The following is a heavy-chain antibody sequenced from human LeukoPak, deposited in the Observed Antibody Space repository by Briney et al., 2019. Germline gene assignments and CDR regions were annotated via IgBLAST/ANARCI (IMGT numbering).Heavy chain of an antibody. CDR3: AGGITPFDY. CDR2: ITSSGGT. V-gene: IGHV3-23*01. CDR1: GFTFSSYP. D-gene: IGHD2-15*01. Sequence: GGSLRLSCAASGFTFSSYPVSWVRQAPGRGLEWVSAITSSGGTYYIASVRGRFIVSRDNSKNTLYLQMNSLRAEDTAVYYCAGGITPFDYWGQGTLVTVSS. J-gene: IGHJ4*02.